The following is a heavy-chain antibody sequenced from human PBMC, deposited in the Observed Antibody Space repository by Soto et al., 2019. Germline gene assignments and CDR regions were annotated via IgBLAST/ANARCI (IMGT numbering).Heavy chain of an antibody. CDR2: ISAYNGNT. CDR3: ARDRRSYYDSSVQSPYYFDY. Sequence: QVQLVQSGAEVKKPGASVKVSCKASGYTFTSYGISWVRQAPGQGLEWMGWISAYNGNTNYAQKLQGRVTMTTDTSTSTAYMELRSLRSDDTAVYYCARDRRSYYDSSVQSPYYFDYWGQGTLVTVSS. CDR1: GYTFTSYG. D-gene: IGHD3-22*01. V-gene: IGHV1-18*01. J-gene: IGHJ4*02.